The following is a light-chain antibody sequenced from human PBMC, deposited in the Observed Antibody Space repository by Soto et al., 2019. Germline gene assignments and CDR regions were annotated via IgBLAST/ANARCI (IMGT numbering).Light chain of an antibody. CDR1: QSVSSSC. V-gene: IGKV3-20*01. CDR2: GAS. Sequence: ESALKQSPGTMSLSPGERAALSCRASQSVSSSCLAWYQQKPGQAPRLLIYGASSRATGIPDRFSGSGSGTDFTLTISRLEPEDFAVYYCQQYGSSPPVTFGPGTKVDIK. CDR3: QQYGSSPPVT. J-gene: IGKJ3*01.